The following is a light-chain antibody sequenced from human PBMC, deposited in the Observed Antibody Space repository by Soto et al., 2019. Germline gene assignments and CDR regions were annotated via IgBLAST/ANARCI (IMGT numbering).Light chain of an antibody. J-gene: IGKJ5*01. CDR2: DTS. Sequence: EIVLTQSPATLSLSPGERATLSCRTSQTIRGLLNWYKQRPGQAPRLLIYDTSNRATDIPARFSGSGSGTDFILAISSLDPADFGVYFCQQRHNWPITFGQGTRLDIK. CDR1: QTIRGL. CDR3: QQRHNWPIT. V-gene: IGKV3-11*01.